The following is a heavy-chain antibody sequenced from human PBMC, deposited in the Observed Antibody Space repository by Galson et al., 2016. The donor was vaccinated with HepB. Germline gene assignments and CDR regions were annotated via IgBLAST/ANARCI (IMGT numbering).Heavy chain of an antibody. V-gene: IGHV3-48*02. CDR2: ISGSSTTI. CDR3: ARESSITFVTYYYGMDV. Sequence: SLRLSCAASGFTFGSYSMNWVRQAPGKGLEIISYISGSSTTIHYADSVKGRFSISRDNARNSLYLQMNSLRHEDTGVYYCARESSITFVTYYYGMDVWGQGTTVTVSS. J-gene: IGHJ6*02. CDR1: GFTFGSYS. D-gene: IGHD3-16*01.